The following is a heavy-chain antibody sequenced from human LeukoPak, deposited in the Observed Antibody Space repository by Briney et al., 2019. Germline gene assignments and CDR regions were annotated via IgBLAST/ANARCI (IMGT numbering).Heavy chain of an antibody. CDR1: GFTFSDYS. CDR3: ARAHIQDYIIVGLVDH. CDR2: ISSRSTYA. Sequence: GGSLRLSCAASGFTFSDYSMNWVRQAPGQGLEWVSSISSRSTYAYYADSVRGRFTISRDSAKNSLFLQMDSLRVEDTAVYYCARAHIQDYIIVGLVDHWGQGTLVTVSS. J-gene: IGHJ5*02. V-gene: IGHV3-21*01. D-gene: IGHD1-26*01.